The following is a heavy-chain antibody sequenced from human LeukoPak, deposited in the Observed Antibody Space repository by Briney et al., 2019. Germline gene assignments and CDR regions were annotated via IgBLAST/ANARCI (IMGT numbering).Heavy chain of an antibody. CDR1: GGSLSSYY. V-gene: IGHV4-59*07. J-gene: IGHJ4*02. D-gene: IGHD6-13*01. CDR3: ARVGATYSSSWYFSL. Sequence: SVTLSLTCTVSGGSLSSYYWSWIRQPPGKGLEWIGYIYYSGSTNYNPSLKSRVTISVDTSKNQFSLKLSSVTAADTAVYYCARVGATYSSSWYFSLWGQGTLVTVSS. CDR2: IYYSGST.